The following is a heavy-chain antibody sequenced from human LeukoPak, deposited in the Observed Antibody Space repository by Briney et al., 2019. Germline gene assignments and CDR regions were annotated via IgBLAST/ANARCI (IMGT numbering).Heavy chain of an antibody. J-gene: IGHJ4*02. CDR3: AKITKATTPNY. D-gene: IGHD4-17*01. Sequence: GGSLRLSCAASGFTFSSYAMSWVRQAPGKGLEWVSAISGSGGSTYYADSVKGRFSISRDNSKNTVYLQMSDLRAEDTAVYYCAKITKATTPNYWGQGTLATVSS. CDR1: GFTFSSYA. V-gene: IGHV3-23*01. CDR2: ISGSGGST.